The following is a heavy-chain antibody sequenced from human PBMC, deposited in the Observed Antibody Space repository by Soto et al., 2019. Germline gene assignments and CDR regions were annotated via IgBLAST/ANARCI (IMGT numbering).Heavy chain of an antibody. Sequence: PSETLSLTCAVSGYSISSGYYWCWIRLPPGKGLEWIGSIYHSGSTYYNPSLKSRVTISVDTSKNQFSLKLSCVTAADTAVYYCARDQVGYCSSTSCYSAFDIWGQGTMVTVSS. CDR3: ARDQVGYCSSTSCYSAFDI. V-gene: IGHV4-38-2*02. D-gene: IGHD2-2*01. J-gene: IGHJ3*02. CDR2: IYHSGST. CDR1: GYSISSGYY.